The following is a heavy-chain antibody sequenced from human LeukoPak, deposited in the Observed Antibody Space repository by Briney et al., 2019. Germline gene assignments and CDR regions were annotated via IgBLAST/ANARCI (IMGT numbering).Heavy chain of an antibody. J-gene: IGHJ4*02. CDR1: GFTFSSYT. CDR3: ASGRGDYGVYFDY. V-gene: IGHV3-21*06. Sequence: GGSLRLSCVGSGFTFSSYTVNWVRQAPGKRLEWVSSISSSSSFKQYADSAKGRFTISRGNAKNSLYLQMSGLRGEDTAVYYCASGRGDYGVYFDYWGQGTLVTVSS. D-gene: IGHD4-17*01. CDR2: ISSSSSFK.